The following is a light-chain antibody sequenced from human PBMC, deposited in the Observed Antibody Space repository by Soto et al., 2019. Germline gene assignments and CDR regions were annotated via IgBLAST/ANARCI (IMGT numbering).Light chain of an antibody. CDR3: QQYNSYPLT. CDR1: QSISTY. J-gene: IGKJ4*01. V-gene: IGKV1-39*01. CDR2: AAS. Sequence: DIQMTQSPSSLSASVGGRGTITCRASQSISTYLNWYQQKAGLAPKLLIYAASSLQSGVPSRFSGSGSGTDFTLTISSLQPEDFATYYCQQYNSYPLTFGGGTKVDIK.